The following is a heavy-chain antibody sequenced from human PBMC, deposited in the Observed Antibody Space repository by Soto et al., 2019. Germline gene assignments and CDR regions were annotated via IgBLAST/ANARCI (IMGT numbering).Heavy chain of an antibody. CDR2: IYYSGST. V-gene: IGHV4-31*03. CDR1: GGSINTGGYY. Sequence: SETLSLTCTVSGGSINTGGYYWNWIRQHPGKGLECIGYIYYSGSTYYNPSLKSRVTISVDTSKNQFSLKLSSVTAADTAVYYCAANGDYYDSSGPKYLHHWGQGTLVTVSS. D-gene: IGHD3-22*01. CDR3: AANGDYYDSSGPKYLHH. J-gene: IGHJ1*01.